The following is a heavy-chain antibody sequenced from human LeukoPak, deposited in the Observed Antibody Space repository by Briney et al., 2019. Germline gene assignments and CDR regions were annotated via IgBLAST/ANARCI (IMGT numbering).Heavy chain of an antibody. J-gene: IGHJ3*02. V-gene: IGHV3-30*02. Sequence: GGSLRLSCAASGFTFSSYGMHWVRQAPGKGLEWVAFIRYDGSNKYYADSVKGRFTISRDNSKNTLYLQMNSLRAEDTAVYYCAKDNDYYDFWSGYHDAFDIWGQGTMVTVSS. D-gene: IGHD3-3*01. CDR3: AKDNDYYDFWSGYHDAFDI. CDR1: GFTFSSYG. CDR2: IRYDGSNK.